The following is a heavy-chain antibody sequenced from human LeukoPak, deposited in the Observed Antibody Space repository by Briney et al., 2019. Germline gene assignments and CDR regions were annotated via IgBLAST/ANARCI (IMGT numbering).Heavy chain of an antibody. CDR1: GFTFSSYS. CDR2: ISSSSSYI. V-gene: IGHV3-21*01. D-gene: IGHD3-22*01. J-gene: IGHJ4*02. Sequence: PGGSLRLSCAASGFTFSSYSMNWVRQAPGKGLEWVSSISSSSSYIYYADSVKGRFTISRDNAKNSLYLQMNSLRAEDTAVYYCARDRIRTYYYDSSGYSPFDYWGQGTLVTVSS. CDR3: ARDRIRTYYYDSSGYSPFDY.